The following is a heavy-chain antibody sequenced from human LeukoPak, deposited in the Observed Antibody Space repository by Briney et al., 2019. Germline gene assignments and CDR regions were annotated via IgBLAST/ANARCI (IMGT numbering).Heavy chain of an antibody. V-gene: IGHV4-59*08. CDR2: IYYSGST. CDR3: ARRGLTTVIGAGWYFDL. CDR1: GGSISSYY. D-gene: IGHD4-17*01. J-gene: IGHJ2*01. Sequence: PSETLSLTCTVSGGSISSYYWSWIRQPPGKGLEWIGYIYYSGSTNYNPSLKSRVTISVDTSKNQFSLKLSSVTAADTAVYYCARRGLTTVIGAGWYFDLWGRGTLVTVSS.